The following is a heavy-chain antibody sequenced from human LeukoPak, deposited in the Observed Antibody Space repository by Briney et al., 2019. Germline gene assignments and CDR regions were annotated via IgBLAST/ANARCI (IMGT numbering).Heavy chain of an antibody. V-gene: IGHV4-34*01. Sequence: SETLSLTCAVYGGSFSGYYWSWIRQPPGKGLEWIGEINHSGSTNYNPSLKRRVTISVATSKPQFSLKLSSVAAADTAVYYCASYDFWSGRSLFDYWGQGTLVTVSS. D-gene: IGHD3-3*01. J-gene: IGHJ4*02. CDR2: INHSGST. CDR3: ASYDFWSGRSLFDY. CDR1: GGSFSGYY.